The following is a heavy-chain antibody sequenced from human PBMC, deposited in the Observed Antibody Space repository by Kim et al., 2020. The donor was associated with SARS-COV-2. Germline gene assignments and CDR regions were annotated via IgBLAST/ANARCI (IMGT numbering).Heavy chain of an antibody. CDR1: GFTFSSYS. D-gene: IGHD2-2*01. CDR2: ISSSSSSYI. CDR3: ARVVVVPAAISYNWFDP. J-gene: IGHJ5*02. Sequence: GGSLRLSCAASGFTFSSYSMNWVRQAPGKGLEWVSSISSSSSSYIYYADSVKGRFTISRDNAKNSLYLQMNSLRAEDTAVYYCARVVVVPAAISYNWFDPWGQGTLVTVSS. V-gene: IGHV3-21*01.